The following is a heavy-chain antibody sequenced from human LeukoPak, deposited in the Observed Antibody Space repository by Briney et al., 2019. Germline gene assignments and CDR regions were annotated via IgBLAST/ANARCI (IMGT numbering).Heavy chain of an antibody. D-gene: IGHD3-10*01. CDR1: GGTISSYY. Sequence: SETLSLTCIVSGGTISSYYWSWTRQPPGKGLESIGYIYHSGNTNYNPSLKSRVTISVDTSKNQFSLKLSSVTAADTAVYFCARLTMVRGIITTMWFDPWGQGTLVTVSS. V-gene: IGHV4-59*01. J-gene: IGHJ5*02. CDR3: ARLTMVRGIITTMWFDP. CDR2: IYHSGNT.